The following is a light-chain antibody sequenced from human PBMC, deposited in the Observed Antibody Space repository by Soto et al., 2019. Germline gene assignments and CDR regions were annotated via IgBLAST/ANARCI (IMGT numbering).Light chain of an antibody. J-gene: IGKJ2*01. Sequence: ESVLTQSPGTLSLSPGERATLSCRASQSVSSSYLAWYQQKPGQAPRLLIYGASSSATGIPDRFSGSGSGTDFTLTISRLEPEDFAVYYCQQYGSSPYTFGQETKLEIK. CDR2: GAS. V-gene: IGKV3-20*01. CDR3: QQYGSSPYT. CDR1: QSVSSSY.